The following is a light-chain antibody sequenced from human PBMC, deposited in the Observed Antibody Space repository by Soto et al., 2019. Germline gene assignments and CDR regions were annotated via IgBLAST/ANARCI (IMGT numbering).Light chain of an antibody. CDR3: QQYNNCPPLT. J-gene: IGKJ4*01. V-gene: IGKV3-15*01. CDR1: QSVGSN. Sequence: EIVMTQSPATLSVSPGDRATLSCRASQSVGSNFAWYQQKPGHAPRLLIYGASTRATGSPARFSSSGSGTEITLPISSLQSEDYAVYYCQQYNNCPPLTFGGGTKVAIK. CDR2: GAS.